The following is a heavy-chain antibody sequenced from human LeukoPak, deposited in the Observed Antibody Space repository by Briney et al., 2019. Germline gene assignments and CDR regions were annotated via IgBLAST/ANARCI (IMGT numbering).Heavy chain of an antibody. CDR3: ARSLTIFGVAMTKYYYGMDV. D-gene: IGHD3-3*01. V-gene: IGHV1-8*01. CDR2: MNPNSGNT. Sequence: GASVEVSCKASGYTFTSYDINWVRQATGQGLEWMGWMNPNSGNTGYAQKFQGRVTMTRNTSISTAYMELSSLRSEDTAVYYCARSLTIFGVAMTKYYYGMDVWGQGTTVTVSS. CDR1: GYTFTSYD. J-gene: IGHJ6*02.